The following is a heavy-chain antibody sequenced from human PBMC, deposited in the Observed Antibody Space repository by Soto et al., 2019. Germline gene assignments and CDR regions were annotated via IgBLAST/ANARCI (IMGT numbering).Heavy chain of an antibody. CDR2: LSRGGGST. CDR3: ARDGQYRTDGFDI. D-gene: IGHD5-12*01. J-gene: IGHJ3*02. V-gene: IGHV3-23*01. CDR1: GFTYSSHG. Sequence: EAQLLESGGELIQPGGSLRLSCAASGFTYSSHGMSWVRQAPGKGLEWIAGLSRGGGSTSYADSVKGRFTISRDNSKNTLDLIMNSLVVEDTALYYCARDGQYRTDGFDIWGQGTMVTVSS.